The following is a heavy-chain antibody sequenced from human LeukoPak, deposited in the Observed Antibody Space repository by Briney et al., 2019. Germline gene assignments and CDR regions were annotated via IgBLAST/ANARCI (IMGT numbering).Heavy chain of an antibody. CDR2: ISYDGSNK. D-gene: IGHD3-16*01. CDR3: ARAARIDYDYVWGSHYHAFDI. J-gene: IGHJ3*02. V-gene: IGHV3-30*03. Sequence: PGGSLRLSCAASGFTFSSYGMRWVRQAPGKGLEWVAVISYDGSNKYYADSVKGRFTISRDNSKNTLYLQMNSLRAEDTAVYYCARAARIDYDYVWGSHYHAFDIWGQGTMVTVSS. CDR1: GFTFSSYG.